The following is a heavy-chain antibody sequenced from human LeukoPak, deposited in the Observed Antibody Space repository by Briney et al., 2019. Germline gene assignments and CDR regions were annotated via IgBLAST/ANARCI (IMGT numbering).Heavy chain of an antibody. V-gene: IGHV1-58*02. CDR1: GFTLTSSA. Sequence: SVKVSCKASGFTLTSSAMQWVRQARGQRLEWIGWIVVGSGNTNYAQKFQERVTITRDMSTSTAYMELSSLRSEDTAVYYCARDRESLGATSIDYWGQGTLVTVSS. J-gene: IGHJ4*02. CDR3: ARDRESLGATSIDY. CDR2: IVVGSGNT. D-gene: IGHD1-26*01.